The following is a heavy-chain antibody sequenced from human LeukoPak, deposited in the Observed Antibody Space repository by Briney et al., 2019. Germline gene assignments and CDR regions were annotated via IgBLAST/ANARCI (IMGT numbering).Heavy chain of an antibody. CDR3: AKDRLSNSSSQFFDY. D-gene: IGHD6-6*01. V-gene: IGHV3-30*02. Sequence: PGGSLRLSCAASGFTFSSYGMHWVRQAPGKGLEWVAFIRYDGSNKYYADSVKGRFTISRDNSKNTLYLQMNSLRAEDTAVYYCAKDRLSNSSSQFFDYWGQGTLVTVSS. CDR1: GFTFSSYG. CDR2: IRYDGSNK. J-gene: IGHJ4*02.